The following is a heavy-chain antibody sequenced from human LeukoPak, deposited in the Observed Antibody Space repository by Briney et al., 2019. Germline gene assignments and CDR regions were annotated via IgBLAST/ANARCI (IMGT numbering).Heavy chain of an antibody. D-gene: IGHD6-6*01. Sequence: ASVKVSCKASGYTFTSYGISWVRQAPGQGLEWMGWISAYNGNTNYAQKLQGRVTMTTDTSTSTAYMELRSLRPDDTAVYYCARDFPEYSSSGRMDVWGKGTTVTVSS. V-gene: IGHV1-18*01. J-gene: IGHJ6*04. CDR3: ARDFPEYSSSGRMDV. CDR1: GYTFTSYG. CDR2: ISAYNGNT.